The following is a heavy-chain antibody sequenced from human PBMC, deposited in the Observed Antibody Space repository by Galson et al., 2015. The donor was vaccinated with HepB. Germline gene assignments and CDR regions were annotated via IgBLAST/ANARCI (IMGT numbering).Heavy chain of an antibody. CDR2: ISYDGSNK. CDR3: AKDGFDYYDSSGYYYYFDY. J-gene: IGHJ4*02. Sequence: SLRLSCAASGFTLSSYGMHWVRQAPGKGLEWVAVISYDGSNKYYADSVKGRFTISRDNSKNTLYLQMNSLRAEDTAVYYCAKDGFDYYDSSGYYYYFDYWGQETLVTVSS. CDR1: GFTLSSYG. V-gene: IGHV3-30*18. D-gene: IGHD3-22*01.